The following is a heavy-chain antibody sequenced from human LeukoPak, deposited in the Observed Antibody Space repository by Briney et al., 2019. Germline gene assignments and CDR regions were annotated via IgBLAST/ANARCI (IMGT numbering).Heavy chain of an antibody. V-gene: IGHV4-39*07. D-gene: IGHD6-6*01. CDR1: DGSISSSSYY. J-gene: IGHJ4*02. Sequence: SETLSLTCTVSDGSISSSSYYWGWIRQPPGKGLEWIGSIYYSGSTYYNPSLKSRVTISVDTSKNQFSLKLSSVTAADTAVYYCARGVARSSKFHFSYYFDYWGQGTLVTVSS. CDR2: IYYSGST. CDR3: ARGVARSSKFHFSYYFDY.